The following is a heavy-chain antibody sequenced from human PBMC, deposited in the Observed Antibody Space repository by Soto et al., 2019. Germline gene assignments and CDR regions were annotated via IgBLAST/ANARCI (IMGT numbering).Heavy chain of an antibody. J-gene: IGHJ4*02. Sequence: GGSLRLSCAASGFTFSTYWTDWVRRTPGKGLEWVANINQDGSEKNYVDSVKGRFTIYRDNAKNSLYLQMSSLTAEDSALYYCSRSLDSWGQGTLVTVSS. CDR1: GFTFSTYW. CDR3: SRSLDS. V-gene: IGHV3-7*01. CDR2: INQDGSEK.